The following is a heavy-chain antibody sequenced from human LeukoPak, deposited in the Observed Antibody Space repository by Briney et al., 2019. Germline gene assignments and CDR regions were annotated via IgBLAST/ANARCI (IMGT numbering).Heavy chain of an antibody. CDR2: INHSGST. V-gene: IGHV4-34*01. D-gene: IGHD3-22*01. Sequence: SETLSLTCAVYGGSFSGYYWSWIRQPPGKGLEWIGEINHSGSTNYNPSLKSRVTISVDRSKNQFSLKLSSVTAADTAVYYCASYDYYDSSGYFDYWGQGTLVTVSS. CDR3: ASYDYYDSSGYFDY. J-gene: IGHJ4*02. CDR1: GGSFSGYY.